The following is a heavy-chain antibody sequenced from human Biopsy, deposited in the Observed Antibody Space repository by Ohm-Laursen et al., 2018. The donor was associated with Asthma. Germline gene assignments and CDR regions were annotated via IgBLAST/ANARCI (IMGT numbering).Heavy chain of an antibody. D-gene: IGHD3-3*01. CDR3: ARDMGDFWRNNWFDP. Sequence: SLRLSCAASGFTFSRHALHWVRQAPGKGLERVAGIYYDGSRKYYTESVKGRFTISRENSKNTPYLQMNSLRAEDTAVYYCARDMGDFWRNNWFDPWGQGTLVTVSS. CDR1: GFTFSRHA. V-gene: IGHV3-33*01. J-gene: IGHJ5*02. CDR2: IYYDGSRK.